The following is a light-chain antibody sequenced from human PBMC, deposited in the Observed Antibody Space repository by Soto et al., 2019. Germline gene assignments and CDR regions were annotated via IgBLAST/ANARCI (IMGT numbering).Light chain of an antibody. CDR3: CSYRWSGYV. V-gene: IGLV2-23*01. Sequence: QSVLAQPASVSGSPGQSITLSCTGTSSDIGSYILVSWYQQHPGKAPRLIIYDAIKRPSGISDRFSASKSGNTASLTISGLQAEDEADYYCCSYRWSGYVFGTGTKVTVL. J-gene: IGLJ1*01. CDR2: DAI. CDR1: SSDIGSYIL.